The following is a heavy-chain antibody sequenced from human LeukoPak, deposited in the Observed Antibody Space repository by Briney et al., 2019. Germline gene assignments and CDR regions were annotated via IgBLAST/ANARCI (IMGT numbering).Heavy chain of an antibody. V-gene: IGHV3-30*18. Sequence: GGSLRLSCAASGITFSSYVMSWVRQAPGKGLEWVAVISYDGSNKYYADSVKGRFTISRDNSKNTLYLQMNSLRAEDTAVYYCAKFGADDILTGYRSWGQGTLVTVSS. J-gene: IGHJ5*02. CDR1: GITFSSYV. CDR2: ISYDGSNK. CDR3: AKFGADDILTGYRS. D-gene: IGHD3-9*01.